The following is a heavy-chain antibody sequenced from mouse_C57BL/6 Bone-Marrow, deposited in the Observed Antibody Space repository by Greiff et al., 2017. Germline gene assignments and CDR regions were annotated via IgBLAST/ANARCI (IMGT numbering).Heavy chain of an antibody. D-gene: IGHD1-1*01. V-gene: IGHV1-59*01. Sequence: VQLQQPGAELVRPGTSVKLSCKASGYTFTSYWMHWVKQRPGQGLEWIGVIDPSDSYTNSNQQFKGKATLTVDTSSSTAYMQLSSLTSEDSAVYYCARYYGSSYWYFDVWGTGTTVTVSS. CDR1: GYTFTSYW. J-gene: IGHJ1*03. CDR3: ARYYGSSYWYFDV. CDR2: IDPSDSYT.